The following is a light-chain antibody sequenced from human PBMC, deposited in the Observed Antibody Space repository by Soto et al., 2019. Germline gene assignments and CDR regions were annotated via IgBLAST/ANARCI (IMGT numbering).Light chain of an antibody. CDR1: QSISSY. CDR2: AAS. CDR3: QQSYSTPPT. V-gene: IGKV1-39*01. Sequence: DIQMTQSPSSLSAYVGDRVTITCRASQSISSYLNWYQQKPGKAPKLLIYAASSLQSGVPSRFRGSGSGTDFTLTISSLQPEDFVTYYCQQSYSTPPTFGQGTRLEIK. J-gene: IGKJ5*01.